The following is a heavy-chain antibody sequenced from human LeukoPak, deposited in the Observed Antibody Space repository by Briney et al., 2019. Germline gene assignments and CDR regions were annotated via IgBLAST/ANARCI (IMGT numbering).Heavy chain of an antibody. D-gene: IGHD2-15*01. Sequence: ASVKVSCKASGYTFTGYYMHWVRQAPGQGLEWMGWINPNSGGTNYAQKFQGRVTMTRDTSISTAYMELSRLRSDDTAVYYCARAGPELRYCSGGSCYSDWFDPWGQGTLVTVSS. V-gene: IGHV1-2*02. CDR3: ARAGPELRYCSGGSCYSDWFDP. CDR1: GYTFTGYY. J-gene: IGHJ5*02. CDR2: INPNSGGT.